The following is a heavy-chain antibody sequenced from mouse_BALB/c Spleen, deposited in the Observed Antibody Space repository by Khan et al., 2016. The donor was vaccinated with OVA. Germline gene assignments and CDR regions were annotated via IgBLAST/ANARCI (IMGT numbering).Heavy chain of an antibody. CDR3: TRSSSYWYFDV. V-gene: IGHV9-3-1*01. J-gene: IGHJ1*01. CDR2: INTYTGEP. CDR1: GYTFTNYG. Sequence: QIQLVQSGPELKKPGETVKISCKAPGYTFTNYGMNWVKQAPGKGLKWMGWINTYTGEPTYANDFKGRFAFSLETSASTAYLQINNLKNEDTATSFCTRSSSYWYFDVWGAGTTVTVSS. D-gene: IGHD3-1*01.